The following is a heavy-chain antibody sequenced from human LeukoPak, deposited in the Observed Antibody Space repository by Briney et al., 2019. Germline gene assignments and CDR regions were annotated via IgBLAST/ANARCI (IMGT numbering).Heavy chain of an antibody. CDR1: GFTFSSYW. Sequence: PGGSLRLSCAASGFTFSSYWMHWVRQAPGKGLVWVSRINSDGSSTSYADSVKGRFTISGDNTKNTLYLQMNSLRAEDTAVYYCARDFDILTGNYYFDYWGQGTLVTVSS. J-gene: IGHJ4*02. D-gene: IGHD3-9*01. CDR3: ARDFDILTGNYYFDY. CDR2: INSDGSST. V-gene: IGHV3-74*01.